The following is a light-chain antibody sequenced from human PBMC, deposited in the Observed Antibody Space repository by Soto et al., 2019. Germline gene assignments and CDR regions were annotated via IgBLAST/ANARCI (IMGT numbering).Light chain of an antibody. J-gene: IGKJ1*01. Sequence: EIVLTQYPATLSLSPGERATLSCRASQSVSSYLAWYQQKPGQAPRLLIYDASNRATDIPARFSGSGSGTDFTLTISSLEPEDFAVYYCLQRSGWPWTFGQGTKVEIK. V-gene: IGKV3-11*01. CDR1: QSVSSY. CDR3: LQRSGWPWT. CDR2: DAS.